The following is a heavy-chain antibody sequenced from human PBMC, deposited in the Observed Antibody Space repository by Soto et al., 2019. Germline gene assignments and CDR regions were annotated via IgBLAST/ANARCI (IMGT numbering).Heavy chain of an antibody. CDR1: GGTFSRYG. CDR2: IIPIFGTA. Sequence: QVQLVQSGAEVKKPGSSVKVSCKASGGTFSRYGISWVRQAPGQGLEWMGGIIPIFGTANYAQKFQGRVTITADDASSTAVMALISLRSEDTSVNCWLSQTGTTVNYYRGMDVWGQGTTVTVSS. J-gene: IGHJ6*02. V-gene: IGHV1-69*12. CDR3: LSQTGTTVNYYRGMDV. D-gene: IGHD1-1*01.